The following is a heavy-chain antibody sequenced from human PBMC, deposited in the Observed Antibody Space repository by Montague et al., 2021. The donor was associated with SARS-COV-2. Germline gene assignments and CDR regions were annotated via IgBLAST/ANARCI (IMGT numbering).Heavy chain of an antibody. J-gene: IGHJ5*02. Sequence: SETLSLTCTVSGGSTNNYYWSWIRQPAGKGLEWIGRTHASGISTYNPSLETRVTMSVDTSKNQFSLKLSSVTAADTAVYYCARGRFYYGSGELGSWGQGTLVTVSS. V-gene: IGHV4-4*07. CDR1: GGSTNNYY. CDR2: THASGIS. CDR3: ARGRFYYGSGELGS. D-gene: IGHD3-10*01.